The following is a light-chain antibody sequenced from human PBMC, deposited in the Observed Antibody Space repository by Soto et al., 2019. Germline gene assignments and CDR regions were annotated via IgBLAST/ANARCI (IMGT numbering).Light chain of an antibody. J-gene: IGKJ1*01. CDR3: QREG. CDR1: QTIVGTS. Sequence: DIVLTQSPCSLSSSPGERATLSCRASQTIVGTSLAWYQQKPGQAPRILIDGASSMASGIPDRFSGGGSGTDFTLTITRLEPEDYAEDYCQREGFGQGTKIDIQ. CDR2: GAS. V-gene: IGKV3-20*01.